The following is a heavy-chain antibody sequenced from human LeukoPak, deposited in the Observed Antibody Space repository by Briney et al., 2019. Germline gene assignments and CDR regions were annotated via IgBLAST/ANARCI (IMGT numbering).Heavy chain of an antibody. CDR1: GYTFTGYY. J-gene: IGHJ4*02. D-gene: IGHD3-10*01. Sequence: GASVKVSCKASGYTFTGYYMHWVRQAPGQGLEWMGWINPNSGGTNYAQKFQGRVTMTRDTSISTAYMELSRLRSDDTAVYYCAGDLRGLLWFGEIDYWGQGTLVTVSS. CDR2: INPNSGGT. CDR3: AGDLRGLLWFGEIDY. V-gene: IGHV1-2*02.